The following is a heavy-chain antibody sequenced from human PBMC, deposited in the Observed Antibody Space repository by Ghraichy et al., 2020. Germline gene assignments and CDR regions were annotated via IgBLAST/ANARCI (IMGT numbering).Heavy chain of an antibody. V-gene: IGHV4-34*01. Sequence: SETLSLTCAVYGGSFSGYYWSWIRQPPGKGLEWIGEINHSGSTNYNPSLKSRVTISVDTSKNQFSLKLSSVTAADTAVYYCARSYYYDSSGYYRFDYWGQGTLVTVSS. CDR1: GGSFSGYY. CDR2: INHSGST. CDR3: ARSYYYDSSGYYRFDY. D-gene: IGHD3-22*01. J-gene: IGHJ4*02.